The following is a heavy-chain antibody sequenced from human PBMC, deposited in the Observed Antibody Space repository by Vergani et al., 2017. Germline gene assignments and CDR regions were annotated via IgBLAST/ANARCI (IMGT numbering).Heavy chain of an antibody. CDR2: ISSSSSTI. D-gene: IGHD6-13*01. V-gene: IGHV3-48*04. Sequence: EVQLVESGGGLVQPGGSLRLSCAASGFTFSSYSMNWVRQAPGKGLEWVSYISSSSSTIYYADSVKGRFTISRDNAKNSLYLQMNSLRAEDTAVYYCAKMGALKTYSSSWYYFDYWGQGTLVTGSS. CDR3: AKMGALKTYSSSWYYFDY. J-gene: IGHJ4*02. CDR1: GFTFSSYS.